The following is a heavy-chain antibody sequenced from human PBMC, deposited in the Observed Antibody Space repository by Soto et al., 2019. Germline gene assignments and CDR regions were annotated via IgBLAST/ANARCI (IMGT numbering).Heavy chain of an antibody. V-gene: IGHV4-61*01. CDR2: VYHSGSA. CDR1: DGSVSSGSYQ. Sequence: SETLSLTCTVSDGSVSSGSYQWSWIRQPPGKGLEWIGHVYHSGSANYNPSLKSRVTISVDTSKNQFFLKLRSVTAADTAVYYCASDQWIQSFDYWGQGAL. J-gene: IGHJ4*02. CDR3: ASDQWIQSFDY. D-gene: IGHD5-18*01.